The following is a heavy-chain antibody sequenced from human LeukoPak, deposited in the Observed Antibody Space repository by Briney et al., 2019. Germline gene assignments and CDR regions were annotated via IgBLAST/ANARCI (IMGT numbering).Heavy chain of an antibody. CDR3: AREGHYDILTGYSPVEYYYYFMDV. V-gene: IGHV3-30*04. CDR1: GFTFSHYA. J-gene: IGHJ6*03. D-gene: IGHD3-9*01. Sequence: GSLRLSCAASGFTFSHYAIHWVRQAPGKGLEWVGVISSDGSDKYHADSVKGRFTISRDNSKNTLYLQMNSLRPEDTAVYYCAREGHYDILTGYSPVEYYYYFMDVWGKGTTVTVSS. CDR2: ISSDGSDK.